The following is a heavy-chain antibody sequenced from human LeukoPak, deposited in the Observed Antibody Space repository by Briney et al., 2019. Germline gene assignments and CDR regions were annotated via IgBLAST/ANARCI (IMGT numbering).Heavy chain of an antibody. CDR3: ARASRTVTSLGGAFDI. J-gene: IGHJ3*02. Sequence: GASVKVSCKASGYTFTSYGISWVRQAPGQGLEWMGWISAYNGNTNYAQKLQGRVTMTTDTSTSTAYMELRSLRSDDTAVYYCARASRTVTSLGGAFDIWGQGTMVTISS. V-gene: IGHV1-18*01. CDR2: ISAYNGNT. CDR1: GYTFTSYG. D-gene: IGHD4-17*01.